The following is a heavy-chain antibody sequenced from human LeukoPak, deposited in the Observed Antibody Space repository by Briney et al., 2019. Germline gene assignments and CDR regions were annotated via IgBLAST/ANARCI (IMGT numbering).Heavy chain of an antibody. CDR2: ITATSLHI. CDR3: ARQSSGIAATDKIDY. D-gene: IGHD6-13*01. CDR1: GVTFSGYS. V-gene: IGHV3-21*01. Sequence: GGSLRLSCAASGVTFSGYSMNWVRQAPGKGLEWVSAITATSLHIYYADSVKGRFTISRDNAKNSLYLQMNSLRAEDTAIYYCARQSSGIAATDKIDYWGQGALVTVSS. J-gene: IGHJ4*02.